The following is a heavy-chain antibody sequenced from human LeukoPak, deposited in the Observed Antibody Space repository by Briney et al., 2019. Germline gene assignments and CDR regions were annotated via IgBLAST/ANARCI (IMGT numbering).Heavy chain of an antibody. Sequence: GGSLRLSCAASGFSFDDYAMHWVRQVPGKGLEWVSGISWNSGSIGYADSVKGRFTISRDNSKNTLYLQMNSLRAEDTAVYYCAKDKRMGYYDSSGPLGDYWGQGTLVTVSS. J-gene: IGHJ4*02. CDR3: AKDKRMGYYDSSGPLGDY. D-gene: IGHD3-22*01. CDR2: ISWNSGSI. V-gene: IGHV3-9*01. CDR1: GFSFDDYA.